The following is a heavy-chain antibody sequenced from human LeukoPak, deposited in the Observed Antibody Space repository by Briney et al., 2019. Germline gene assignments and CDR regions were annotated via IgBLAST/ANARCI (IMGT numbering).Heavy chain of an antibody. D-gene: IGHD4-23*01. CDR3: ARRGDYGGKVDY. Sequence: SETLSLTCTVSGGSISSSSYYWGWIRQPPGKGLEWIGSIYYTGNTHYNASLKSRVTISVDTSKNQFSLKLNSVTAADTAVYYCARRGDYGGKVDYWGQGTLVTVSS. J-gene: IGHJ4*02. V-gene: IGHV4-39*01. CDR1: GGSISSSSYY. CDR2: IYYTGNT.